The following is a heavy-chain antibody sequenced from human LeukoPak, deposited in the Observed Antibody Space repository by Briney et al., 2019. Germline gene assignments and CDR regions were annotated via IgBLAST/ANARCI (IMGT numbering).Heavy chain of an antibody. CDR1: GFIFSSYW. V-gene: IGHV3-7*02. Sequence: GVSLRLSCAASGFIFSSYWMSWVRQAPGKGLEWVGNIKQDGSEKYYVDSVKGRFTISRDNAKNSLYLQMNSLRAEDTAVYYCAYGGYYFNYWGQGTLVTVSS. CDR3: AYGGYYFNY. J-gene: IGHJ4*02. D-gene: IGHD3-16*01. CDR2: IKQDGSEK.